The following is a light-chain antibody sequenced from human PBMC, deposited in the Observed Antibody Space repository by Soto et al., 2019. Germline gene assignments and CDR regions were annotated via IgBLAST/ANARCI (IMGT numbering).Light chain of an antibody. J-gene: IGLJ3*02. CDR1: SSDVGGYNY. V-gene: IGLV2-14*01. Sequence: QSALTQPASVSGFPGQSITISCTGTSSDVGGYNYVSWYQQHPGKAPKLMIYEVNRRPSGVSDRFSGSKSGNTASLTISGLQAEDEGDFFCCSYAGNGAWVFGGGTKVTVL. CDR2: EVN. CDR3: CSYAGNGAWV.